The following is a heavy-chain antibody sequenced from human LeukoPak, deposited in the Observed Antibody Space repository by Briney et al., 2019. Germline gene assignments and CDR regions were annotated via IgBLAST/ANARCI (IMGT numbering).Heavy chain of an antibody. V-gene: IGHV4-39*01. D-gene: IGHD4-23*01. CDR1: GGSISSSSYY. CDR2: IYYSGST. Sequence: PSETLSLTCTVSGGSISSSSYYWGWIRQPPGKGLEWIGSIYYSGSTYYNPSLKSRVTISVDTSKNQFSLKLSSVTAADTAVYYCARRIVVTRAFDYWGQGTLVTVSS. CDR3: ARRIVVTRAFDY. J-gene: IGHJ4*02.